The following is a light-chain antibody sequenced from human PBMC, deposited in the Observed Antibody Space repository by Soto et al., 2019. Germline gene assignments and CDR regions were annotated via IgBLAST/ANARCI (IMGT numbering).Light chain of an antibody. V-gene: IGKV3-20*01. CDR1: QSVSNNY. CDR3: QQYGSSPPVT. CDR2: GAS. J-gene: IGKJ4*01. Sequence: EIVLTQSPGTLSLPPGERVTLSCRASQSVSNNYLAWYQQKPGQAPRLLIYGASSRATGIPDRFSGSGSGTDFTLTISRLEPEDFAVYYCQQYGSSPPVTFGGGTKVDIK.